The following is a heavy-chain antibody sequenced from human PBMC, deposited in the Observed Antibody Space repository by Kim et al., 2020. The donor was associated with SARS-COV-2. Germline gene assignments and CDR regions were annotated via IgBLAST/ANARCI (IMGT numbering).Heavy chain of an antibody. D-gene: IGHD3-9*01. CDR3: ARDRHYDTLTFVDY. V-gene: IGHV1-18*01. CDR1: GYTFAGYG. Sequence: ASVKVSCKTSGYTFAGYGISWVRQAPGQGLEWMGWINGYNGNTKYAQRLQDRVTMTTDTSTSVAYMELRSLRSDDTAVYYCARDRHYDTLTFVDYWGQGTLVTVSS. CDR2: INGYNGNT. J-gene: IGHJ4*02.